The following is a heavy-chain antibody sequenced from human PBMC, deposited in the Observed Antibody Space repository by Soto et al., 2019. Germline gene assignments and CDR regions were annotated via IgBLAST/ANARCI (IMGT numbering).Heavy chain of an antibody. V-gene: IGHV4-39*01. J-gene: IGHJ4*02. CDR3: ARLEGLATISYYFDF. CDR1: GDSINSDKYY. D-gene: IGHD3-9*01. Sequence: SETLSLTCSVSGDSINSDKYYWGWIRQPPGKGLEWIGSIYFRGNTCYNPSLQTRVTISLDKSKSQFSLKLNSVTAADSAVYFCARLEGLATISYYFDFWGQGALVTVSS. CDR2: IYFRGNT.